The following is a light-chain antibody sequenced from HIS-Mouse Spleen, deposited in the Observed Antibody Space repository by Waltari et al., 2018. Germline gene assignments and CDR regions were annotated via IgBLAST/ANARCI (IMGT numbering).Light chain of an antibody. CDR2: RNS. CDR3: AAWDDSLNGPV. V-gene: IGLV1-44*01. Sequence: QSVLTQPPSASGTPGQRVTISCSGSSSNIGSNTVNWYQQLPGTAPKLLIYRNSRRPSGVPDPFSGSKSGTSASMAISGLQSEDEADYYCAAWDDSLNGPVFGGGTKLTVL. CDR1: SSNIGSNT. J-gene: IGLJ3*02.